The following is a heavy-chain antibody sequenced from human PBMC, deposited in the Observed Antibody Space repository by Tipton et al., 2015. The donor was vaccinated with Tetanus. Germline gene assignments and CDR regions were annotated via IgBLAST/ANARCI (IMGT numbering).Heavy chain of an antibody. J-gene: IGHJ4*02. D-gene: IGHD2-8*01. V-gene: IGHV4-59*01. CDR3: ARRQTYCTNGFCPFEN. CDR1: AGSINSYY. Sequence: TLSLTCTVSAGSINSYYWSWLRLPPGKGLEWIGYIYFSGHTKYNPSLNSRVTMSIDTSKNQFSLRLTSVTEADTAIYYCARRQTYCTNGFCPFENWGQGTLVTVSS. CDR2: IYFSGHT.